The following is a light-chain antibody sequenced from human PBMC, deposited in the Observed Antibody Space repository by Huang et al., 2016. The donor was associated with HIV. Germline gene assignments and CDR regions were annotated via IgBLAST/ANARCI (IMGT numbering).Light chain of an antibody. CDR2: GAS. J-gene: IGKJ4*01. CDR3: QQYNNWPL. CDR1: QSVSPN. V-gene: IGKV3D-15*01. Sequence: EIVMTQSPDTLSVSPGQRVTLSCRASQSVSPNLAWYQQRPGQAPRLLIFGASTRATGIPARFTGSGSGTEFTLTISSLQSEDFAVYYCQQYNNWPLFGGGTKVEIK.